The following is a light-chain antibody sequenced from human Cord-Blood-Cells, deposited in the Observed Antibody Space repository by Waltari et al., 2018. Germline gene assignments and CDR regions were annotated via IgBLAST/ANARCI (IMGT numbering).Light chain of an antibody. CDR2: DAS. Sequence: DIQMPQSPSPLSASVDDRVTITCQASQDISTYLNWYQQKPGKAPKLLIYDASNLETGVPSRFSGSGSGTDFTFTISSLQPEDIATYYCQQYDNLPLTFGGGTKVEIK. CDR1: QDISTY. V-gene: IGKV1-33*01. CDR3: QQYDNLPLT. J-gene: IGKJ4*01.